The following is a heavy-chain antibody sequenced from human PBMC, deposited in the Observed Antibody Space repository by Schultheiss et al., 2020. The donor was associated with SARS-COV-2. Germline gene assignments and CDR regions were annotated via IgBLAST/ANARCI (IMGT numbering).Heavy chain of an antibody. D-gene: IGHD5-12*01. V-gene: IGHV3-7*01. CDR2: IKQDGSEK. Sequence: GGSLRLSCAASGFTFSSYWMSWVRQAPGKGLEWVANIKQDGSEKYYVDSVKGRFTISRDNAKNSLYLQMNSLRAEDTAVYYCARAGNSGYDSGYYYGMDVWGQGTTVTVSS. CDR3: ARAGNSGYDSGYYYGMDV. CDR1: GFTFSSYW. J-gene: IGHJ6*02.